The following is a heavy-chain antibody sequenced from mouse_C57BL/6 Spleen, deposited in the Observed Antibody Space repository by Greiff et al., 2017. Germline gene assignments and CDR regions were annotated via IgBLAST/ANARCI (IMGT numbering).Heavy chain of an antibody. CDR1: GYTFTSYW. CDR2: IYPGSGST. V-gene: IGHV1-55*01. Sequence: QVHVKQPGAELVKPGASVKMSCKASGYTFTSYWITWVKQRPGQGLEWIGDIYPGSGSTNYNEKFKSKATLTVDTSSSTAYMQLSSLTSEDSAVYYCAGYYYGSSAWFAYWGQGTLVTVSA. J-gene: IGHJ3*01. CDR3: AGYYYGSSAWFAY. D-gene: IGHD1-1*01.